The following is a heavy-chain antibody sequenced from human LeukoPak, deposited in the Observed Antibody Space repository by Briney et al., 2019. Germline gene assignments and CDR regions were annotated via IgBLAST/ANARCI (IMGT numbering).Heavy chain of an antibody. CDR2: ISFDGNDK. J-gene: IGHJ4*02. V-gene: IGHV3-30*04. Sequence: GGSLRLSCTAAGFTFSSYAIHWVRQAPGKGLEWVAVISFDGNDKFYADSVKGRFTISRDNSRNTLYLQMNSLRAEDTAIYYCAKFRADSSGWPFDYWGQGTLVTVSS. CDR3: AKFRADSSGWPFDY. D-gene: IGHD6-19*01. CDR1: GFTFSSYA.